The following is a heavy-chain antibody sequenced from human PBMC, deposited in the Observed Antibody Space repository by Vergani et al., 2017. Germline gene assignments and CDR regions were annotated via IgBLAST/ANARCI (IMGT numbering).Heavy chain of an antibody. D-gene: IGHD2-2*01. CDR2: ISDSAGYT. V-gene: IGHV3-23*01. Sequence: EVQLLESGGGLVQPGGSLRLSCAASGFTFTSYAMSWVRPAPGKGLEWVSTISDSAGYTDYADSVKGRFTISRDNSKNTLYLKMGSLRAEDMAVYYCAGRYCSSTSCYYFDYWGEGTLVTVSS. CDR3: AGRYCSSTSCYYFDY. J-gene: IGHJ4*02. CDR1: GFTFTSYA.